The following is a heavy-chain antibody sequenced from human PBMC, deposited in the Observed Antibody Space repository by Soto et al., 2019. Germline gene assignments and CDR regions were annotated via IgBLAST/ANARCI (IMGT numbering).Heavy chain of an antibody. V-gene: IGHV3-23*01. CDR2: ISGSGGST. CDR1: GFTFSSYA. Sequence: GGCLRLSCAASGFTFSSYAMSWVRQAPGKGLEWVSAISGSGGSTYYADSVKGRFTISRDNSKNTLYLQMNSLRAEDTAVYYCAKALGLDHQIDAFDIWGQGTMVTVSS. D-gene: IGHD7-27*01. J-gene: IGHJ3*02. CDR3: AKALGLDHQIDAFDI.